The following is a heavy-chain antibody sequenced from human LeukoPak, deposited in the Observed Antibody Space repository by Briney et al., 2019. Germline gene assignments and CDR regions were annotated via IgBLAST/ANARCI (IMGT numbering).Heavy chain of an antibody. CDR3: AKGAYCGGDCPRGYYFDY. CDR1: GFTFSSYA. D-gene: IGHD2-21*02. CDR2: ISGSGGST. J-gene: IGHJ4*02. V-gene: IGHV3-23*01. Sequence: PGGSLRLSCAASGFTFSSYAMSWVRQAPGKGLEWVSAISGSGGSTYYADSVKGRFTISRDNSKNTLYLQMNRLRAEDTAVYYCAKGAYCGGDCPRGYYFDYWGQGTLVTVSS.